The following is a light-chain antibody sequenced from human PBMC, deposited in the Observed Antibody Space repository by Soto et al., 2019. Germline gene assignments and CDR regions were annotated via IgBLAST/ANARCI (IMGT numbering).Light chain of an antibody. V-gene: IGKV1-39*01. CDR2: AAS. Sequence: DIQMTQSPSSLSASVGDRVTITCRASQSISSYLNWYQQKPGKAPKLLIYAASSLQSGVPSRFSCSGSGTDFTLTISSLQPADFATYYCQQSYSTPQATFGQGTKLESK. CDR3: QQSYSTPQAT. J-gene: IGKJ2*01. CDR1: QSISSY.